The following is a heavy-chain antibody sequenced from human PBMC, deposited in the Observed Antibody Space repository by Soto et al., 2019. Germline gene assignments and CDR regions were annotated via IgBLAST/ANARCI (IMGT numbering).Heavy chain of an antibody. D-gene: IGHD6-6*01. J-gene: IGHJ6*02. CDR2: IYSNGDT. V-gene: IGHV4-31*03. CDR3: ARRGGSSSGYYYYAMDV. CDR1: SDSMTSGGYY. Sequence: QVQLQESGPGLVKPSQTLSLTCSVSSDSMTSGGYYWSWIRQHPGKGLEWLGYIYSNGDTYYNPYLKSRVTISVDTSKNQFSLNLTSVTAADTAVYYCARRGGSSSGYYYYAMDVWGQGTTVTVSS.